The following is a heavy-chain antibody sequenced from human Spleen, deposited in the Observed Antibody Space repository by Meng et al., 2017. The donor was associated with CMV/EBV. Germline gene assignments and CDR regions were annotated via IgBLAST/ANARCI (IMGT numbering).Heavy chain of an antibody. D-gene: IGHD3-3*01. J-gene: IGHJ3*02. CDR2: IYYSGST. CDR3: ALQRFLKCSPGGGSFDI. Sequence: SETLSLTCTVSGASVSSSSYYWGWIRQSPGRGLEWIGTIYYSGSTYYNPTLKSRITISTDTSKNQFSLRLRSVTAAYTAVYYCALQRFLKCSPGGGSFDIWGLGTMVTVSS. V-gene: IGHV4-39*07. CDR1: GASVSSSSYY.